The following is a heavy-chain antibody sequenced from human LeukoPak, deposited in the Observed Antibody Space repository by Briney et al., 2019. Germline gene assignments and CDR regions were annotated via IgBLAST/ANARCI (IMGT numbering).Heavy chain of an antibody. CDR3: AKDSRLIITFFDA. CDR2: IGSGGSNT. J-gene: IGHJ4*02. V-gene: IGHV3-23*01. Sequence: GGSLRLSCAPSGFTFTSYAMSWVRQAPGKGLEWRSGIGSGGSNTYHADSLKGRLTISRDNAKNTLSLQMHNLRAYDPAMYFWAKDSRLIITFFDAWSEGRLVTVSS. D-gene: IGHD3-22*01. CDR1: GFTFTSYA.